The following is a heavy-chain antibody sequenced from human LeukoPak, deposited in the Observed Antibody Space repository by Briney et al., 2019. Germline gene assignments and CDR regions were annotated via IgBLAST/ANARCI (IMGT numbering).Heavy chain of an antibody. CDR1: GYTFTGYY. J-gene: IGHJ5*02. CDR2: INPNSGGT. CDR3: ARDHVDTAMVTPNWFDP. D-gene: IGHD5-18*01. Sequence: GASVKVSCKASGYTFTGYYMHWVRQAPGQGLEWMGWINPNSGGTNYAQKFQGRVTMTRDTSISTAYMELSRLRSDDTAVYYCARDHVDTAMVTPNWFDPWGQGTLVTVSS. V-gene: IGHV1-2*02.